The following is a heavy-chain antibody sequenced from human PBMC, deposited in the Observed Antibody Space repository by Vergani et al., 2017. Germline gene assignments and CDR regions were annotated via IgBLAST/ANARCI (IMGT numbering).Heavy chain of an antibody. CDR1: GFTFSSYS. CDR3: AKEGSGYDLIRWDSSGWYYFDY. J-gene: IGHJ4*02. D-gene: IGHD6-19*01. V-gene: IGHV3-23*04. Sequence: EVQLVESGGGLVKPGGSLRLSCAASGFTFSSYSMNWVRQAPGKGLEWVSAISGSGGSTYYADSVKGRFTISRDNSKNTLYLQMNSLRAEDTAVYYCAKEGSGYDLIRWDSSGWYYFDYWGQGTLVTVSS. CDR2: ISGSGGST.